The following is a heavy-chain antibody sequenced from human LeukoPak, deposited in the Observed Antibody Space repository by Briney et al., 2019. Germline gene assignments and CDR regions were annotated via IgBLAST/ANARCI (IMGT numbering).Heavy chain of an antibody. J-gene: IGHJ4*02. D-gene: IGHD3-22*01. CDR2: INHSGST. CDR3: ARGPDFYYYDSSGYYAY. V-gene: IGHV4-34*01. Sequence: PSETLSLTCAVYGGSFSGYYWSWIRQPPGKGLEWIGEINHSGSTNYNPSLKSRVTISVDTSKNQFSLKLSSVTAADTAVYYCARGPDFYYYDSSGYYAYWGQGTLVTVSS. CDR1: GGSFSGYY.